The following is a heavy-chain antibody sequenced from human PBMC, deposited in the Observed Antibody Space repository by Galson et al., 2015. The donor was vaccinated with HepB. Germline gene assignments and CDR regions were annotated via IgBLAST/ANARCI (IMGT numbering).Heavy chain of an antibody. CDR2: VYSGGST. Sequence: SLRLSCAASGFTVTSHYMSWVRQAPGKGLEWVSSVYSGGSTHYADSVKGRFTISRDNSKNTLYLQMNSLRAEDTAVYFCGGVGAAVAGNNGVFGYWGQGTLVTVFS. V-gene: IGHV3-53*01. CDR3: GGVGAAVAGNNGVFGY. J-gene: IGHJ4*02. D-gene: IGHD6-19*01. CDR1: GFTVTSHY.